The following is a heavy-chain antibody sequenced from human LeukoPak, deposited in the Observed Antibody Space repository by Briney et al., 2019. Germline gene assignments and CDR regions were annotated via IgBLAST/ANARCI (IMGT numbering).Heavy chain of an antibody. CDR1: GFTFSSYG. D-gene: IGHD4-23*01. CDR3: AKEMTTVVKSWFDP. V-gene: IGHV3-30*02. Sequence: PGGSLRLSCAASGFTFSSYGMHWVRQAPGKGLEWVAFIRYDGSNKYYADSVKGRFTISRDNSKNTLYLQMNSLRAEDTAVYYCAKEMTTVVKSWFDPWGQGTLVTVSS. CDR2: IRYDGSNK. J-gene: IGHJ5*02.